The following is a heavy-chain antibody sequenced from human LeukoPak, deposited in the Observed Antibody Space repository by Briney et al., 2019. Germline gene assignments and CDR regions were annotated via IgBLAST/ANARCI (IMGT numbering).Heavy chain of an antibody. V-gene: IGHV3-48*03. Sequence: GGSLRLSCAASGFTFSTYEMNWVRQAPGKGLEWVSYISGSGSIIYYADPVKGRFTISRDNAKNSLYLQMNSLRAEDTAVYYCARHGYYYYYMDVWGKGTTVTVSS. CDR2: ISGSGSII. J-gene: IGHJ6*03. CDR3: ARHGYYYYYMDV. CDR1: GFTFSTYE.